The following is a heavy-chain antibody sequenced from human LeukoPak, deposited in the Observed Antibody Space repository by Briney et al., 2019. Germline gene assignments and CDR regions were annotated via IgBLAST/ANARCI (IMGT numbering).Heavy chain of an antibody. CDR3: ARAGKDSGSTYYYYYGMDV. J-gene: IGHJ6*02. CDR2: INPSGGST. CDR1: GYTFTTYY. D-gene: IGHD3-10*01. Sequence: GASVKVSCKASGYTFTTYYMHWVRQAPGQGLEWMGIINPSGGSTSYALKFQGRVTMTRDTSTSTVYMELSSLRSEDTAVYYCARAGKDSGSTYYYYYGMDVWGQGTTVTVSS. V-gene: IGHV1-46*01.